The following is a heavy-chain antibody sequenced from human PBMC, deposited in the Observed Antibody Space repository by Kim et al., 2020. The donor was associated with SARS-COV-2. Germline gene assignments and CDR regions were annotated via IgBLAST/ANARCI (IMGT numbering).Heavy chain of an antibody. D-gene: IGHD6-19*01. Sequence: GGSLRLSCAASGFPFSSFWMHWVRQVPGKGLEWVSRINSDGSTTNYADSVKGRFTMSRDNAEKTMYLQMNSLRGEDSAVYYCATHRSGSIDAFDIWGQGTVVTVSS. CDR1: GFPFSSFW. J-gene: IGHJ3*02. CDR2: INSDGSTT. CDR3: ATHRSGSIDAFDI. V-gene: IGHV3-74*01.